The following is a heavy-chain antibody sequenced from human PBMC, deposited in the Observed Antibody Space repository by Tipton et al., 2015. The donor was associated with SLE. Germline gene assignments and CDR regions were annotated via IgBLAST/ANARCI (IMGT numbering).Heavy chain of an antibody. V-gene: IGHV3-30-3*01. J-gene: IGHJ5*02. D-gene: IGHD1-26*01. CDR3: ARRGELGWFDP. Sequence: SLRLSCAASGFTFSSYAMHWVRQAPGKGLEWVAVISYDGSNKYYADSVKGRFTISRDNSKNTLYLQMNSLRAEDTAVYYCARRGELGWFDPWGQGTLVTVSS. CDR2: ISYDGSNK. CDR1: GFTFSSYA.